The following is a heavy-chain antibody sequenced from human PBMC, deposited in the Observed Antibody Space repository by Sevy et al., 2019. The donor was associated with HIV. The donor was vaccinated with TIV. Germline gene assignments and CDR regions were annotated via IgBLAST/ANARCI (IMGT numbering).Heavy chain of an antibody. CDR3: AGNVDTATYFDY. Sequence: GGCLRLSCAASGFTFSSYAMHWVRQAPGKGLEWVAVISYDGSNKYYADSVKGRFTISRDNSKNTLYLQMNSLRAEDTAVYHCAGNVDTATYFDYWGQGTLVTVSS. J-gene: IGHJ4*02. CDR1: GFTFSSYA. D-gene: IGHD5-18*01. CDR2: ISYDGSNK. V-gene: IGHV3-30-3*01.